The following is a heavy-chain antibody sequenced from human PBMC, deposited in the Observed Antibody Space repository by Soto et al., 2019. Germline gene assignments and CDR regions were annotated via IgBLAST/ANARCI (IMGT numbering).Heavy chain of an antibody. Sequence: ASVKVSCKASGYTFTGYYMYWVRQAPGQGLEWMGWINPNSGDTNYAQKFQGRVTMTRDTSISTASMELSSLRSDDTAVYYCARETVATFDWFDAWGQGTLVTVSS. CDR1: GYTFTGYY. CDR3: ARETVATFDWFDA. J-gene: IGHJ5*02. V-gene: IGHV1-2*02. D-gene: IGHD5-12*01. CDR2: INPNSGDT.